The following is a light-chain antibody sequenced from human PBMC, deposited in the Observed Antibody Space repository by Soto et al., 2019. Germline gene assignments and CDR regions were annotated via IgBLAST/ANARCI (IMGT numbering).Light chain of an antibody. J-gene: IGKJ1*01. CDR1: QSVSSN. Sequence: EIVMTQSPATLSVSPGERATLSCRASQSVSSNLAWYQQKPGQAPRLLIYGAPTRATGIPARFSGSGSGTEFTLTISSLQSEDFAVYYCQQYNNWPPGPFGQGTKVEIK. CDR3: QQYNNWPPGP. CDR2: GAP. V-gene: IGKV3-15*01.